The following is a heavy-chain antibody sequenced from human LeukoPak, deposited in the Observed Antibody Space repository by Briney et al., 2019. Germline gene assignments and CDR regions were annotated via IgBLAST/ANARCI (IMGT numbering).Heavy chain of an antibody. CDR3: AKGDFGGYSYAFDI. CDR2: ISYDGSNK. Sequence: PGGSLRLSCAASGFTFSGYDMHWVRQAPGKGLEWVAVISYDGSNKYYADSVKGRFTISRDNSKITLYLQMNSPRAEDTAVYYCAKGDFGGYSYAFDIWGQGTMVTVSS. D-gene: IGHD4-23*01. V-gene: IGHV3-30*18. CDR1: GFTFSGYD. J-gene: IGHJ3*02.